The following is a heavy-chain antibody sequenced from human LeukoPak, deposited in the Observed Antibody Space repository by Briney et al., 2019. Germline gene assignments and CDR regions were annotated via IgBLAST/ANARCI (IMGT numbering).Heavy chain of an antibody. CDR2: IYYSGST. CDR1: GGSISSYY. CDR3: ARETQDIVVVPAAIYVDY. J-gene: IGHJ4*02. Sequence: SETLSLTCTVSGGSISSYYWSWIRQPPGKGLEWIGYIYYSGSTNYNPSLKSRVTISVDTSKNQFSLKLSSVTAADTAVYYCARETQDIVVVPAAIYVDYWGQGTLVTVSS. V-gene: IGHV4-59*12. D-gene: IGHD2-2*01.